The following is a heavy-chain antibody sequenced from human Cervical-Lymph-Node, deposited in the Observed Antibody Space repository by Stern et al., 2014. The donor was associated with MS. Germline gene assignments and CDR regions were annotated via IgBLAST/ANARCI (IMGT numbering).Heavy chain of an antibody. CDR2: LNPSSGAT. Sequence: QVQLVQSGAEVKKPGASVKVSRRASGYKFTSYYIHWVRQSPGKGLVRIGRLNPSSGATDLAQSFQDRVTMTRDTSISTAYMELTRLTSDDTAVYYCARSITVTPLEYWGQGSLVAVSS. D-gene: IGHD4-17*01. J-gene: IGHJ4*02. CDR3: ARSITVTPLEY. V-gene: IGHV1-2*06. CDR1: GYKFTSYY.